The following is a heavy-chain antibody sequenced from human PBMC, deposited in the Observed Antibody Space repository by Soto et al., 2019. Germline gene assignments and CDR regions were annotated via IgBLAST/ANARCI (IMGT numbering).Heavy chain of an antibody. CDR1: GYSFTSYW. J-gene: IGHJ4*02. D-gene: IGHD6-19*01. CDR3: ARLGRSSGWYPPLQFDY. CDR2: IYPGDSDT. Sequence: PGESLKISCQGSGYSFTSYWIGWVRQMPGKGLEWMGIIYPGDSDTRYSPSFQGQVTISADKSISTAYLQWSSLKASDTAMYYCARLGRSSGWYPPLQFDYWGQGTLVTVSS. V-gene: IGHV5-51*01.